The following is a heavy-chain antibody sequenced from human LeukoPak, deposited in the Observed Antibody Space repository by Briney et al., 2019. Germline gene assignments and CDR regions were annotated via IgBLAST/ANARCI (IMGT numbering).Heavy chain of an antibody. Sequence: GWSLRLSCADSGFTFNEPWMRLVRQAPGVALEWVADIKEGGSQTEYVVSVKGRFTISRDNAKSSLYLQMNSLTAEDTAVYYCATYTNWVAGDVWGQGTTVFVSS. CDR3: ATYTNWVAGDV. CDR2: IKEGGSQT. D-gene: IGHD7-27*01. CDR1: GFTFNEPW. J-gene: IGHJ6*02. V-gene: IGHV3-7*01.